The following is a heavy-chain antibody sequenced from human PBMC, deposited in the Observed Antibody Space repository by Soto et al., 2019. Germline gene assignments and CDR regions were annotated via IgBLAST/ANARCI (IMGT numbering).Heavy chain of an antibody. CDR3: ARVAYYDSSGYYVLDY. D-gene: IGHD3-22*01. Sequence: QVQLVESGGGVVQPGRSLRLSCAASGFTFSSYAMHWVRQAPGKGLEWVAVISYDGSNKYYADSVKGRFTISRDNSKNTLYLQMNSLRAEDTAVYYCARVAYYDSSGYYVLDYWGQGTLVTVSS. J-gene: IGHJ4*02. V-gene: IGHV3-30-3*01. CDR1: GFTFSSYA. CDR2: ISYDGSNK.